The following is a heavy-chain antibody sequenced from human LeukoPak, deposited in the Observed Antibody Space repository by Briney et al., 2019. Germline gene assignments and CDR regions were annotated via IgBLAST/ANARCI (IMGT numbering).Heavy chain of an antibody. CDR3: ARRRVRGVSWFDP. V-gene: IGHV4-61*02. Sequence: SETLSLTCTVSGGSISSGSYYWSWIRQPPGKGLEWIGRIYTSGSTNYNPSLKSRVTISVDTSKNQFSLKLSSVTAADTAVYYCARRRVRGVSWFDPWGQGTLVTVSS. CDR1: GGSISSGSYY. D-gene: IGHD3-10*01. J-gene: IGHJ5*02. CDR2: IYTSGST.